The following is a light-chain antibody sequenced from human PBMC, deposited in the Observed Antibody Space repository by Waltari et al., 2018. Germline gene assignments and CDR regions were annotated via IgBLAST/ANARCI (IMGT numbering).Light chain of an antibody. V-gene: IGKV3-15*01. CDR3: LQYNDWPPKYT. J-gene: IGKJ2*01. Sequence: TVMTQSPATLSVSPGERATFSCRASQSVSSNLAWYQQQPGQAPRLLIYGASTRATGIPARFSGSGSGTDFTLAISSLQSEDFAVYYCLQYNDWPPKYTFGQGTKLEIK. CDR2: GAS. CDR1: QSVSSN.